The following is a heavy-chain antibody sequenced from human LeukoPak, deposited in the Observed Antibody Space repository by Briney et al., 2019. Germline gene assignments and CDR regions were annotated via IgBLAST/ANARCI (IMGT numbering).Heavy chain of an antibody. CDR3: AWGSSWHWGVDY. CDR1: GFTFSSYA. CDR2: ISSSGSTI. V-gene: IGHV3-48*04. D-gene: IGHD6-13*01. Sequence: GGSLRLSCAASGFTFSSYAMSWVRQAPGKGLEWVSYISSSGSTIYYADSVKGRFTISRDNAKNSLYLQMNSLRAEDTAVYYCAWGSSWHWGVDYWGQGTLVTVSS. J-gene: IGHJ4*02.